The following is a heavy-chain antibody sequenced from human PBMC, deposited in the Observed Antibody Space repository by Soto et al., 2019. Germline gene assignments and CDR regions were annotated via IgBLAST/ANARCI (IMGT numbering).Heavy chain of an antibody. V-gene: IGHV1-18*04. CDR3: ARWAGQVRDYGGPFDY. D-gene: IGHD4-17*01. Sequence: ASVKVSCKASGERFNTYGISWVRQAPGQGLEWMGWISTYNTNTNYAPKFQGRLLLTTDTSTTTVHMELRSLRPDDTAVYYCARWAGQVRDYGGPFDYWGQGTLGTVSS. J-gene: IGHJ4*02. CDR1: GERFNTYG. CDR2: ISTYNTNT.